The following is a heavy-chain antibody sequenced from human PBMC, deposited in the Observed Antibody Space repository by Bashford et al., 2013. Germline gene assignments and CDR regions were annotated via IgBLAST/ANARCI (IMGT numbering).Heavy chain of an antibody. CDR1: GFTFSSYW. CDR3: ARDTNTGWKPYGMDV. D-gene: IGHD6-19*01. Sequence: GSLRLSCAASGFTFSSYWMHWVRQAPGKGLVWVSRINSDGSSTSYADSVKGRFTISRDNAKNTLYLQMNSLRAEDTAVYYCARDTNTGWKPYGMDVWGQGTTVTVSS. J-gene: IGHJ6*02. CDR2: INSDGSST. V-gene: IGHV3-74*01.